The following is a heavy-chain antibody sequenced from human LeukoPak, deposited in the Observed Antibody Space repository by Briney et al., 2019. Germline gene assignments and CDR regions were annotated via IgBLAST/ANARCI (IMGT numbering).Heavy chain of an antibody. CDR2: FDPEDVXT. CDR3: ATRSILGYYYQYVDV. D-gene: IGHD3-22*01. J-gene: IGHJ6*03. V-gene: IGHV1-24*01. Sequence: ASVKVSCKVSGYIVSEFTIHWVXXTPGKRLEWMGGFDPEDVXTVYSQMFKGRLTLTEDTSTNTAYMELTGLTSADTAIYYCATRSILGYYYQYVDVWGKGTPVT. CDR1: GYIVSEFT.